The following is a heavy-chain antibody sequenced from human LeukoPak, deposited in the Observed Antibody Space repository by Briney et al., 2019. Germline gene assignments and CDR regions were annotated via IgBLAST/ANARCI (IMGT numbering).Heavy chain of an antibody. J-gene: IGHJ4*02. D-gene: IGHD6-19*01. CDR3: ARDSADYHYPGIAVAGTV. V-gene: IGHV1-18*01. CDR1: GYTFTSYG. CDR2: ISAYNGNT. Sequence: ASVKVSCKASGYTFTSYGISWVRQAPGQGLEWMGWISAYNGNTNYAQKLQGRVTMTTDTSTSTAYMELRSLRSDDTAVYYCARDSADYHYPGIAVAGTVWGQGTLVTVSS.